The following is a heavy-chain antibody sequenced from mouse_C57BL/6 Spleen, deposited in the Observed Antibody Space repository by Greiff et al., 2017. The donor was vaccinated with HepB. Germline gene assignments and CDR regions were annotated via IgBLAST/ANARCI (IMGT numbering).Heavy chain of an antibody. CDR3: TPLIYFDY. J-gene: IGHJ2*01. CDR1: GFNIKDDY. CDR2: IDPENGDT. V-gene: IGHV14-4*01. Sequence: LVESGAELVRPGASVKLSCTASGFNIKDDYMHWVKQRPEQGLEWIGWIDPENGDTEYASKFQGKATITADTSSNTAYLQLSSLTSEDTAVYYCTPLIYFDYWGQGTTLTVSS.